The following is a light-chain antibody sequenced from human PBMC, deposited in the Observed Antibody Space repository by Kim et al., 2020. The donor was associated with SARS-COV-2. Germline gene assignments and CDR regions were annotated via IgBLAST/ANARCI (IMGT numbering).Light chain of an antibody. CDR1: QSVLYSSNNKNY. CDR3: QQQYSTPYT. V-gene: IGKV4-1*01. J-gene: IGKJ2*01. CDR2: WAS. Sequence: DIVMTQSPDSLAVSLGERATINCKSSQSVLYSSNNKNYLVWYQQKTGQPPKLLIYWASTRESGVPDRFSGSGSGTDFTLTISSLQAEDVAVYYCQQQYSTPYTFGQGTKLEI.